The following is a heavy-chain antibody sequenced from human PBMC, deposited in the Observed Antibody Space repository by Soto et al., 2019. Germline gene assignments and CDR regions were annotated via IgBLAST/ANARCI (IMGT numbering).Heavy chain of an antibody. CDR2: IIPILGIA. V-gene: IGHV1-69*02. D-gene: IGHD6-19*01. CDR3: ARDPGYSSGWTRDY. CDR1: GGTFSSYT. Sequence: QVQLVQSGAEVKKPGSSVKVSCKASGGTFSSYTISWVRQAPGQGLEWMGRIIPILGIANYAQKFQGRVTIPSDKCTRTAYMELSSLSSEDTAVYYCARDPGYSSGWTRDYWGQGTLVTVSS. J-gene: IGHJ4*02.